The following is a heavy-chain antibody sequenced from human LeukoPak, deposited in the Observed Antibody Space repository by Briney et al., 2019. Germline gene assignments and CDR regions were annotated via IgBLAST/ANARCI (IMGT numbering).Heavy chain of an antibody. J-gene: IGHJ3*02. CDR3: AKHGRIVVVIYAFDI. D-gene: IGHD3-22*01. CDR2: ISGSGGST. V-gene: IGHV3-23*01. Sequence: GGSLRLSCAASGFTFSSYAMSWVRQAPGKGLEWVSAISGSGGSTYYADSVKGRFTISRNNSKNTLYLQMNSLRAEDTAVYYCAKHGRIVVVIYAFDIWGQGTMVTVSS. CDR1: GFTFSSYA.